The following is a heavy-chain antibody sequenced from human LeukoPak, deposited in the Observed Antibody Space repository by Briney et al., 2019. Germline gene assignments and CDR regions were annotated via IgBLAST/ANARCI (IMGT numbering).Heavy chain of an antibody. V-gene: IGHV3-30*18. CDR2: ISYDGSNK. D-gene: IGHD6-19*01. CDR1: GFTFSSYG. CDR3: AKDHSSGWPTFDY. Sequence: GGSLRLSCAASGFTFSSYGMHWVRQAPGKGLEWVAVISYDGSNKYYADSVKGRFTISRDNSKSTLYLQMNSLRAEDTAVYYCAKDHSSGWPTFDYWGQGTLVTVSS. J-gene: IGHJ4*02.